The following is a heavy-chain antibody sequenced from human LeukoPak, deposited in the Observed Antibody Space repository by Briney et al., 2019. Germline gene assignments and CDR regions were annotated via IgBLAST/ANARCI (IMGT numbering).Heavy chain of an antibody. CDR2: INHSGST. Sequence: PSETLSLTCAVYGGSFSGYYWSWIRQPPGKGLEWIGEINHSGSTNYNPSLKSRVTISVDTSKNQFSLKLSSVTAADTAVYYCARRRLLLWFGETQRGFDPWAREPWSSSPQ. V-gene: IGHV4-34*01. CDR1: GGSFSGYY. CDR3: ARRRLLLWFGETQRGFDP. D-gene: IGHD3-10*01. J-gene: IGHJ5*02.